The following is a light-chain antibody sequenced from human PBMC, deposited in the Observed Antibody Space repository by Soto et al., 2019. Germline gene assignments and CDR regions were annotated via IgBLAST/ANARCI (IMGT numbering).Light chain of an antibody. V-gene: IGKV3-20*01. CDR1: QSVYSSY. J-gene: IGKJ1*01. CDR3: QQYGSSPWT. Sequence: EIVLTQSPGTLSLSPGERATLSCRASQSVYSSYLALYQHKPGQAPRLLIYGASSRATGIPDRFSGSGSGTDFTLTISRLEPEDFAVYYCQQYGSSPWTFGQGTKVEIK. CDR2: GAS.